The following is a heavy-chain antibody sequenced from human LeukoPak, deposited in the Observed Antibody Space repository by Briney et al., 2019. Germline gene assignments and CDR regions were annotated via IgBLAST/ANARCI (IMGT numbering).Heavy chain of an antibody. CDR2: ISYDGTDK. Sequence: HPGRSLRLSCAASGFTFSSYAMHWVRQAPGKGLEWVAVISYDGTDKYYADSVKGRFTISRDNSKNTLYLQMNSLRPEDTAVYYCAKDVQALCSGARCYHDSGGQGTLVTVSS. V-gene: IGHV3-30*18. J-gene: IGHJ4*02. D-gene: IGHD2-15*01. CDR1: GFTFSSYA. CDR3: AKDVQALCSGARCYHDS.